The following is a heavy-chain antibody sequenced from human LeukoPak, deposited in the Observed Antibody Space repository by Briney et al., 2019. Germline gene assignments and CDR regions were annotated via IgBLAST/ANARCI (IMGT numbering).Heavy chain of an antibody. V-gene: IGHV1-46*01. CDR2: INPSLGST. Sequence: GASVKVSCKASGYTFTGYYMHWVRQAPGQGLEWMGWINPSLGSTSYAQKFQGRVIMTRDMSTNTVYMELSSLKSDDTAVYYCAREAVVSTAMLSLDYWGQGTLVTVSP. CDR1: GYTFTGYY. J-gene: IGHJ4*02. D-gene: IGHD5-18*01. CDR3: AREAVVSTAMLSLDY.